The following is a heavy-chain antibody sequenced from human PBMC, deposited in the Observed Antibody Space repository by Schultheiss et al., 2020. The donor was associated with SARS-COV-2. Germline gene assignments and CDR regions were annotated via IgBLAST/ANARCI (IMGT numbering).Heavy chain of an antibody. D-gene: IGHD2-15*01. CDR1: GGSLSGSY. CDR2: INHSGST. V-gene: IGHV4-34*01. CDR3: AKQEHGSGVYPYYFDF. J-gene: IGHJ4*02. Sequence: SETLSLTCAVSGGSLSGSYWTWIRQSPERGLEWIGEINHSGSTNYNPSLKSRVTISLDTSKNQFSLNLSPVTAADTGVYYCAKQEHGSGVYPYYFDFWGQGPRSPSPQ.